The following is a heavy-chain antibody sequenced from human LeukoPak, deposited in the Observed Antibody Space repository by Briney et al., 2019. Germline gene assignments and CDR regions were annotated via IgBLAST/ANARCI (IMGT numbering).Heavy chain of an antibody. CDR2: ISWNSGSI. J-gene: IGHJ4*02. D-gene: IGHD6-19*01. CDR3: TTLPVASTFDS. CDR1: GFTFDDYA. V-gene: IGHV3-9*01. Sequence: GGSLRLSCAASGFTFDDYAMHWVRQAPGKGLEWVSGISWNSGSIGYADSVKGRFTISRDNAKNSLYLQMNSLRAEDTAVYYCTTLPVASTFDSWGQGPLVTVS.